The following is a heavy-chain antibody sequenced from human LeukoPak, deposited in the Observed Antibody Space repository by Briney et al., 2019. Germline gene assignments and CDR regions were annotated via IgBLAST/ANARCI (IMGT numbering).Heavy chain of an antibody. CDR2: IIPIFGTA. Sequence: ASVKVSCKASGGTFSSYAISWVRQAPGQGLEWMGGIIPIFGTANYAQKFQGRVTITADESTSTAYMELSSLRSEDTAVYYCARDSDRDGYNSIHDAFDIWGQGTMVTVSS. CDR1: GGTFSSYA. V-gene: IGHV1-69*13. J-gene: IGHJ3*02. D-gene: IGHD5-24*01. CDR3: ARDSDRDGYNSIHDAFDI.